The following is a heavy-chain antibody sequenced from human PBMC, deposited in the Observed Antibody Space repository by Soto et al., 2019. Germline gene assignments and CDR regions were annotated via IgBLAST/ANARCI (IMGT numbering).Heavy chain of an antibody. CDR3: ARDKGGGELRFLEWLYYYGMDV. J-gene: IGHJ6*02. V-gene: IGHV1-18*01. CDR2: ISAYNGNT. CDR1: GYTFTSYG. D-gene: IGHD3-3*01. Sequence: ASVKVSCKASGYTFTSYGISWVRQAPGQGLEWMGWISAYNGNTNYAQKLQGRVTMTTDTSTSTAYMELRSLRSDDTAVYYCARDKGGGELRFLEWLYYYGMDVWGQGTTVTVSS.